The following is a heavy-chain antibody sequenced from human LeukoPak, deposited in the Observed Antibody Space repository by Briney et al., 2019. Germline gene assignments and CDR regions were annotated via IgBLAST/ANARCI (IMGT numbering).Heavy chain of an antibody. D-gene: IGHD3-22*01. Sequence: GGSLRLSCAASGFTFSSYGMHWVRQAPGKGLEWVAFIRYDGSNKYYADSVKGRFTISRDNSKNTLYLQMNSLRAEDTAVYYCAKVSTRTYYYDSSGARDAFDIWGQGTMVTVSS. CDR3: AKVSTRTYYYDSSGARDAFDI. CDR1: GFTFSSYG. CDR2: IRYDGSNK. V-gene: IGHV3-30*02. J-gene: IGHJ3*02.